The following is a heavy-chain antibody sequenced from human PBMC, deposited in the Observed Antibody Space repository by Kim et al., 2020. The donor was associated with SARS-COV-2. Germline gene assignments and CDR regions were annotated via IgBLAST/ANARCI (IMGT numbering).Heavy chain of an antibody. J-gene: IGHJ6*01. D-gene: IGHD1-26*01. CDR1: GSTFTDLS. V-gene: IGHV1-24*01. CDR3: ATDRWALLLYYFYGLGV. Sequence: ASVKVSCKLSGSTFTDLSFHWVRQAPGKGLEWMGWLNPEDGDTGYAQKFQGRVTITRNTSTDTVYMELSSLGSEDTAMYYCATDRWALLLYYFYGLGVW. CDR2: LNPEDGDT.